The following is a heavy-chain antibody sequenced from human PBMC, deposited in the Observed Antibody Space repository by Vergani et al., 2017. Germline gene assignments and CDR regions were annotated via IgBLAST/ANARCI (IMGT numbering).Heavy chain of an antibody. Sequence: QVQLVESGGGVVQPGGSLRLSCEASGFTFSSYGMNWVRQSPGKGLEWVAFIRYDGSNKYYADSVKGRLTISRDNSKKTLYLQMNSLRAEDTAVYYCANELASGMDVWGQGTTVTVSS. J-gene: IGHJ6*02. CDR1: GFTFSSYG. CDR2: IRYDGSNK. CDR3: ANELASGMDV. V-gene: IGHV3-30*02. D-gene: IGHD3-3*02.